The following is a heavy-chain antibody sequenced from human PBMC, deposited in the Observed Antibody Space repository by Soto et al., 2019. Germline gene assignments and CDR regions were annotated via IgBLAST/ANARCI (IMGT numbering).Heavy chain of an antibody. Sequence: GGSLRLSCAASGFTFSNYAMSWVRQAPGKGLEWVSGIRSVGTIFYADIVKGRFTISRDNSRNTLYLQMDSLRAEDTAIYYCVKGHCSGGTCGEGYWGQGTLVTVSS. J-gene: IGHJ4*02. CDR3: VKGHCSGGTCGEGY. CDR2: IRSVGTI. CDR1: GFTFSNYA. D-gene: IGHD2-15*01. V-gene: IGHV3-23*01.